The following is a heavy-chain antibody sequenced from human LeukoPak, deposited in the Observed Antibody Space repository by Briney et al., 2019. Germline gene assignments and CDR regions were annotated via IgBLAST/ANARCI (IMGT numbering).Heavy chain of an antibody. Sequence: SVKVSCKASGGTFSSYAISWVRQAPGQGLEWMGGIIPIFGTANYAQKFQGRATITADESTSTAYMELSSLRSEDTAVYYCASGQDYDILTGLFDYWGQGTLVTVSS. J-gene: IGHJ4*02. CDR3: ASGQDYDILTGLFDY. CDR2: IIPIFGTA. CDR1: GGTFSSYA. V-gene: IGHV1-69*01. D-gene: IGHD3-9*01.